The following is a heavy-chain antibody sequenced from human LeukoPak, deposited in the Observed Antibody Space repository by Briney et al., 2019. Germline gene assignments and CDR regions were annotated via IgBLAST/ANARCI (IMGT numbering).Heavy chain of an antibody. CDR1: GGSLSSSSYY. J-gene: IGHJ4*02. CDR2: IYYSGST. CDR3: ARILTYDYGSGSFYFDY. D-gene: IGHD3-10*01. Sequence: SETLSLTCTVSGGSLSSSSYYWGWIRQPPGKGLEWIGSIYYSGSTYYNPSLKSRVTISVDTSKNQFSLKLSSVTAADTAVYYCARILTYDYGSGSFYFDYWGQGTLVTVSS. V-gene: IGHV4-39*07.